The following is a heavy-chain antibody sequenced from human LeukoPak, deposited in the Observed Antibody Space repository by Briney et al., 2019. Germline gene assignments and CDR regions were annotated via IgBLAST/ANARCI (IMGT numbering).Heavy chain of an antibody. CDR2: IYSGGST. J-gene: IGHJ5*02. V-gene: IGHV3-53*01. CDR1: GFTFSSYW. Sequence: ILLGGSLRLSCAASGFTFSSYWMHWVRQAPGKGLEWVSVIYSGGSTYYADSVKGRFTISRDNSKSTLYLQMNSLRAEDTAVYYCARDIDFSWFDPWGQGTLVTVSS. D-gene: IGHD3-3*01. CDR3: ARDIDFSWFDP.